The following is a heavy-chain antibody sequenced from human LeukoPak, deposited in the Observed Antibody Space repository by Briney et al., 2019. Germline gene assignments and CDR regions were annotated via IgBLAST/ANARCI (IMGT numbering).Heavy chain of an antibody. Sequence: GGSMRLSCAASGFTFSSYWMSWVRQAPGKGLEWVANIKQDGSEKYYVDSVKGRFTISRDNAKNSLYLQMNSLRAEDTAVYYCARDPVDTAMEDAFDIWGQGTMVTVSS. CDR2: IKQDGSEK. J-gene: IGHJ3*02. V-gene: IGHV3-7*03. CDR3: ARDPVDTAMEDAFDI. D-gene: IGHD5-18*01. CDR1: GFTFSSYW.